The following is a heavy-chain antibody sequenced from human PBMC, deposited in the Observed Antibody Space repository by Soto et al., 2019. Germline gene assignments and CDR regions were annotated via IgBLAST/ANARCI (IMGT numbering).Heavy chain of an antibody. D-gene: IGHD5-12*01. CDR2: IYPGDSDT. CDR1: GYSFTSYW. CDR3: ALGSGYELKGPLYGMDV. J-gene: IGHJ6*02. V-gene: IGHV5-51*01. Sequence: PGESLKISCKGSGYSFTSYWIGWVRQMPGKGLEWMGIIYPGDSDTRYSPSFQGQVTISADKSISTAYLQWSNLKASDTAMYYCALGSGYELKGPLYGMDVWGQGTTVTVSS.